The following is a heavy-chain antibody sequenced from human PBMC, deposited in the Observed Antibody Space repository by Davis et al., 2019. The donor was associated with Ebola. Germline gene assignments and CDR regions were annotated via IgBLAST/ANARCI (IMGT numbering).Heavy chain of an antibody. D-gene: IGHD2-15*01. J-gene: IGHJ6*02. CDR2: IHYSGST. V-gene: IGHV4-59*11. CDR1: GGSISSHY. CDR3: ASLGGYCSGGSCRLYYYYGMDV. Sequence: MPSETLSLTCTVSGGSISSHYWTWIRQPPGKGLEWIGHIHYSGSTNYNPSLKSRVTTSVDTSKNQFSLKLSSVTAADTAVYYCASLGGYCSGGSCRLYYYYGMDVWGQGTTVTVSS.